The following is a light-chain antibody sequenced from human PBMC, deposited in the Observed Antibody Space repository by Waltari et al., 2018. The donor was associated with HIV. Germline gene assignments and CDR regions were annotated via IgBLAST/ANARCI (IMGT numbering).Light chain of an antibody. V-gene: IGLV2-8*01. Sequence: QSALTQPPSASGSPGQSVTISCPGTSSDVGGYNYLSWYQHHPGKAPKLMIYEVSKRPSGVPDRFSGSKSGSTASLTVSGLQAEDEADYYCSSYAGSNNRWVFGGGTKLTAL. CDR1: SSDVGGYNY. CDR3: SSYAGSNNRWV. CDR2: EVS. J-gene: IGLJ3*02.